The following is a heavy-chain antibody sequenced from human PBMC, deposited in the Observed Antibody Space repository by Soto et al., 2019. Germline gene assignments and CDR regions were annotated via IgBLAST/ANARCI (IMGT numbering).Heavy chain of an antibody. J-gene: IGHJ4*02. D-gene: IGHD1-26*01. CDR1: GFTFSSYG. V-gene: IGHV3-30*19. CDR2: ISYDGSNK. Sequence: GGSQRLSCAASGFTFSSYGMHWVRQAPGKGLEWVAVISYDGSNKYYADSVKGRFTISRDNSKNTLYLQMNSLRAEDTAVYYCARDAASGSYPQEYYFDYWGQGTLVTVSS. CDR3: ARDAASGSYPQEYYFDY.